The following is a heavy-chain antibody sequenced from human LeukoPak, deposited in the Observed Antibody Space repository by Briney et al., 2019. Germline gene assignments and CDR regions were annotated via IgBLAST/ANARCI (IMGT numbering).Heavy chain of an antibody. Sequence: GGSLRLSCAVSGFTFSSYAMSWVRQAPGEGLEWVSAISGSGGSTYYADSVKGRFTISRDNSKNTLYLQMNSLRAEDTAVYYCAKIQPSNWEGGYWGQGTLVTVSS. CDR1: GFTFSSYA. CDR3: AKIQPSNWEGGY. V-gene: IGHV3-23*01. J-gene: IGHJ4*02. CDR2: ISGSGGST. D-gene: IGHD7-27*01.